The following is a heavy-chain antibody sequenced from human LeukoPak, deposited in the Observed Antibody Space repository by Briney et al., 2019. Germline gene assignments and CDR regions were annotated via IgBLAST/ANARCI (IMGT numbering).Heavy chain of an antibody. D-gene: IGHD4-17*01. J-gene: IGHJ3*02. CDR3: ARPHYDYGDYIYAFEI. Sequence: GETLKISCKGSGYSFTSYWICCVRHMNGKDMEQLVVIYPGDFDARYSPSFQGQVTISADKSISTAYLQWSSMKASDTAMYYCARPHYDYGDYIYAFEIWGKGKMVTVSS. CDR2: IYPGDFDA. CDR1: GYSFTSYW. V-gene: IGHV5-51*01.